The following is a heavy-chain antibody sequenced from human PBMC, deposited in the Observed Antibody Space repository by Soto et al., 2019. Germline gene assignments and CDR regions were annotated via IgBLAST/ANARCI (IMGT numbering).Heavy chain of an antibody. J-gene: IGHJ6*02. CDR3: ARCPDYGGNQRPPAKAYYYYYGMDV. CDR1: GYSFTSYW. Sequence: GEPLKISCKGSGYSFTSYWIGWVRQMPGKGLEWMGIIYPGDSDTRYSPSFQGQVTISADKSISTAYLQWSSLKASDTAMYYCARCPDYGGNQRPPAKAYYYYYGMDVWGQGTTVTVSS. CDR2: IYPGDSDT. V-gene: IGHV5-51*01. D-gene: IGHD4-17*01.